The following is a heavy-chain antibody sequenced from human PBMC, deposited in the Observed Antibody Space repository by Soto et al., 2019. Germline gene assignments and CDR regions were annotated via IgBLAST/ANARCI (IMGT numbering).Heavy chain of an antibody. V-gene: IGHV4-59*01. CDR2: MYYTGDT. J-gene: IGHJ3*02. Sequence: PSETLSLTCTVSGGSMSGSYWSWIRQPPGKRLEWIAYMYYTGDTNYNPSLKSRATISVDTSKSQFSLKVTSVTAADTAVYYCARIPPYGSGSYLAFDMWGQGTMVTVSS. CDR3: ARIPPYGSGSYLAFDM. D-gene: IGHD3-10*01. CDR1: GGSMSGSY.